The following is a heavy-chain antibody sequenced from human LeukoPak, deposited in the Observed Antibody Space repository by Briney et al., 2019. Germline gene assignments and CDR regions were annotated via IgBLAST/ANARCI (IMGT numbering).Heavy chain of an antibody. CDR1: GFIFSGYD. Sequence: GGSLRLSCVASGFIFSGYDIHWVRQAPGKGLEWVTLISYDGSNKYYADSVKGRFTISRDNPKNTLYLQMNSLRGEDTAVYYCAKGGPGDGNWFDLWGQGTLVTVSS. D-gene: IGHD2-21*02. J-gene: IGHJ5*02. V-gene: IGHV3-30*18. CDR3: AKGGPGDGNWFDL. CDR2: ISYDGSNK.